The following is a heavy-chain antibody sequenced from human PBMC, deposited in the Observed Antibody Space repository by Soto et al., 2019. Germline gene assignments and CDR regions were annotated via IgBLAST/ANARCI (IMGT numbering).Heavy chain of an antibody. CDR3: AKDGYSYGYMLNWFDP. CDR1: GFTFSSYA. Sequence: HPGGSLRLSCAASGFTFSSYAMSWVRQAPGKGLEWVSAISGSGGSTYYADSVKGRFTISRDNSKNTLYLQMNSLRAEDTTVYYCAKDGYSYGYMLNWFDPWGQGTLVTVSS. CDR2: ISGSGGST. D-gene: IGHD5-18*01. J-gene: IGHJ5*02. V-gene: IGHV3-23*01.